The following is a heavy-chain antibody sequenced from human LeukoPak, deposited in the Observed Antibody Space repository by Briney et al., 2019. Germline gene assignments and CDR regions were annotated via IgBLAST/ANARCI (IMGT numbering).Heavy chain of an antibody. D-gene: IGHD3-10*01. CDR3: AIAVKTYYGSGSYYFDY. J-gene: IGHJ4*02. CDR1: GGSISSSDYY. V-gene: IGHV4-30-4*01. Sequence: SETLSLTCTVAGGSISSSDYYWSWIRQHPGKGLEWIGYIYYSGRTYYNTSLRSRVTISVDTSKKQVFLRLNSVAAADTAVYYCAIAVKTYYGSGSYYFDYWGQGTLVTISS. CDR2: IYYSGRT.